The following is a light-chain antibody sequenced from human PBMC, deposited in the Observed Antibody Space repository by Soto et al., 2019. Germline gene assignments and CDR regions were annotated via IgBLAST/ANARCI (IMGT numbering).Light chain of an antibody. Sequence: DIVMTQSPDSLAVSLGERATDNCKSSQSVLYSSNNKNYLAWYQQKPGQPPKLLIYWASTRESGVPDRFSGSGSGTDITLTISSLQAEDVAVYYCQQYYSTPYTFGQGTKLEIK. CDR3: QQYYSTPYT. CDR1: QSVLYSSNNKNY. V-gene: IGKV4-1*01. J-gene: IGKJ2*01. CDR2: WAS.